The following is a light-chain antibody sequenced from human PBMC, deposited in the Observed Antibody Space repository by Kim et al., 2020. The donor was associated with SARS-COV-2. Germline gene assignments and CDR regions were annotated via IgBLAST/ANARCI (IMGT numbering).Light chain of an antibody. V-gene: IGLV3-1*01. J-gene: IGLJ3*02. CDR1: KLGDKY. Sequence: VSPGQTASITCAGDKLGDKYACWYQQKPGQSPMLVIYQDTKRPSGIPERFSGSNSGNTATLTISGTQAMDEADYYCQAWDSSTVVFGGGTKLTVL. CDR2: QDT. CDR3: QAWDSSTVV.